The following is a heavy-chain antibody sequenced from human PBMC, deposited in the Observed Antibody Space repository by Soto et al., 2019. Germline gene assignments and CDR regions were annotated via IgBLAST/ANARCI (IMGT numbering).Heavy chain of an antibody. Sequence: EVQLLESGGGLVQPGGSLRLSCAASGFTYESYAMSWVRQAPGKGLEWVSGINSGGTVAHYADSVKGRFAISRDNSKNTLSLEMNSLRADDTVLYYCAISTGGFGGLFVVPSDYWGQGTLVTVSS. V-gene: IGHV3-23*01. J-gene: IGHJ4*02. CDR1: GFTYESYA. CDR3: AISTGGFGGLFVVPSDY. D-gene: IGHD3-16*02. CDR2: INSGGTVA.